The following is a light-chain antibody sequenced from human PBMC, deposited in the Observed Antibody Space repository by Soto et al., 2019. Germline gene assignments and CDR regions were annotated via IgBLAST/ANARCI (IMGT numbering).Light chain of an antibody. CDR3: AAWDDSLSGSFV. J-gene: IGLJ1*01. CDR2: GNY. V-gene: IGLV1-47*02. Sequence: QSVLTQPPSASGTPGQRVTISCSGSSSNIGSNYVYWYQQPPGTAPKLLIYGNYQRPSGVPDRFSGSKSGTSATLAISGLRSEDEADYFCAAWDDSLSGSFVFATGTKSPS. CDR1: SSNIGSNY.